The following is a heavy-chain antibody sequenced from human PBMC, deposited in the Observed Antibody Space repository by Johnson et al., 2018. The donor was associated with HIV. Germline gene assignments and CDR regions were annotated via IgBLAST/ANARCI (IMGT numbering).Heavy chain of an antibody. Sequence: QVQLVESGGGVVRPGGFLRLSCAASGFTFDDHGMHWVRQAPGKGLEWVAFIRYDGSNKYYADSVKGRFTISRDNSKNTLYLQMNNLRADDTTVYYCARPYILLQLVSAFDIWGQGTMVTVSS. CDR2: IRYDGSNK. D-gene: IGHD6-6*01. CDR3: ARPYILLQLVSAFDI. CDR1: GFTFDDHG. J-gene: IGHJ3*02. V-gene: IGHV3-30*02.